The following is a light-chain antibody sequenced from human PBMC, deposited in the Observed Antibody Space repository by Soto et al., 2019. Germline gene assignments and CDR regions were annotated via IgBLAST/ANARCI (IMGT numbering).Light chain of an antibody. V-gene: IGLV4-69*01. CDR3: QTWGTGIWV. CDR2: LNSDGSH. J-gene: IGLJ3*02. CDR1: SGYSTYG. Sequence: QPVLTQSPSASASLGASVKLTCTLSSGYSTYGIAWHQQQPEKGPRFLMKLNSDGSHTKGDGIPDRFSGSSSGAERYLTIYSLQLEDEADYYCQTWGTGIWVFGGGTKVTVL.